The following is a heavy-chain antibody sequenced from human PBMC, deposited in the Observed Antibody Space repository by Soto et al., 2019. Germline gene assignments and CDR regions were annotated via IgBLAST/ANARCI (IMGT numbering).Heavy chain of an antibody. J-gene: IGHJ6*02. CDR1: GFTFSSYA. CDR2: ISYDGSNK. D-gene: IGHD5-12*01. Sequence: GGSLRLSCAASGFTFSSYAMHWVRQAPGKGLEWVAVISYDGSNKYYADSVKGRFTISRDNSKNTLYLQMNSLRAEDTAVYYCARDEMATTSYYYYGMDVWGQGTTVTVS. V-gene: IGHV3-30-3*01. CDR3: ARDEMATTSYYYYGMDV.